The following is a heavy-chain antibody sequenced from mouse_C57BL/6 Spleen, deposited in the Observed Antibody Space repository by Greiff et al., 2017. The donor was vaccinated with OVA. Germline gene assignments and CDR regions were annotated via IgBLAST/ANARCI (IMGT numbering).Heavy chain of an antibody. Sequence: VQLQQSGPELVKPGASVKIPCKASGYTFTDYNMDWVKQSHGKSLEWIGDINPNNGGTIYNQKFKGKATLTVEKSSSTAYMELRSLTSEDTSVDYCARNYDGNYGLDYWGQGTTLTVSS. CDR3: ARNYDGNYGLDY. D-gene: IGHD2-1*01. CDR2: INPNNGGT. J-gene: IGHJ2*01. V-gene: IGHV1-18*01. CDR1: GYTFTDYN.